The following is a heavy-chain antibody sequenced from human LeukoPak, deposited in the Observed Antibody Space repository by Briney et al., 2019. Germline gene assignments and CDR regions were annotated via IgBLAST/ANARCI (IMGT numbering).Heavy chain of an antibody. J-gene: IGHJ4*02. CDR3: ARHDYGGNSGDY. D-gene: IGHD4-23*01. CDR1: GFTFSSYS. V-gene: IGHV3-48*02. Sequence: GGSLRLSCAASGFTFSSYSMNWVRQAPGKGLEWVSYIGTSSSTIYYADSVKDRFTISRDNAENSLYLQMNSLRDEDTAVYYCARHDYGGNSGDYWGQGTLVTVSS. CDR2: IGTSSSTI.